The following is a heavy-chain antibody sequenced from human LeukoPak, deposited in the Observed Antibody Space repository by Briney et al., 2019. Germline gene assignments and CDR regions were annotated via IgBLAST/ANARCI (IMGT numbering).Heavy chain of an antibody. V-gene: IGHV4-31*03. Sequence: PSETLSLTCTVSGGSISSSSYYWGWIRQHPGKGLEWIGYIYYTGSTFYNPSLKSRVTMSVDTSKNQFSLRLNSVTAADTAVYYCARRLNAFDIWGQGTLVTVSS. CDR2: IYYTGST. J-gene: IGHJ3*02. D-gene: IGHD6-25*01. CDR1: GGSISSSSYY. CDR3: ARRLNAFDI.